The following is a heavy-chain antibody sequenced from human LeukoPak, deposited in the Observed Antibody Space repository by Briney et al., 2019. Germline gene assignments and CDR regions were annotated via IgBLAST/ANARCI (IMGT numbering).Heavy chain of an antibody. CDR2: ISSSGTLI. V-gene: IGHV3-48*03. Sequence: GGSLRLSCAASGFTFSSYEMNWVRQAPGKGLEWVSYISSSGTLIHYADSVKGRFTISRDNAKNSLFLQTNSLRAEDTAVYYCAGEKTACGGDCYDSWGQGTLVTVSS. CDR1: GFTFSSYE. CDR3: AGEKTACGGDCYDS. J-gene: IGHJ4*02. D-gene: IGHD2-21*01.